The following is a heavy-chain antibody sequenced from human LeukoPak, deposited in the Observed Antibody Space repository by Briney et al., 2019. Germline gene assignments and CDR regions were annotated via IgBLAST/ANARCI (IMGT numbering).Heavy chain of an antibody. D-gene: IGHD6-25*01. Sequence: GASVKVSCKASGYTFTGYYMHWVRQAPGQGLEWMGWINPNSGGTNYAQKFHGRVTMTRDTSISTAYMELSRLRSDDTAVYYCARGAAGYYYYMDVWGKGTTVTVSS. J-gene: IGHJ6*03. V-gene: IGHV1-2*02. CDR1: GYTFTGYY. CDR3: ARGAAGYYYYMDV. CDR2: INPNSGGT.